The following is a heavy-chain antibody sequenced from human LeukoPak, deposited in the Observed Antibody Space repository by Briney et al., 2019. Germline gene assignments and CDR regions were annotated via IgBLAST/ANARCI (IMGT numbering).Heavy chain of an antibody. V-gene: IGHV4-39*07. D-gene: IGHD3-22*01. Sequence: SETLSLTCTVSGGSISRSSYYWGWIRQPPGKGLEWIGSIYYSGSTYYNPSLKSRVTISVDTSKNQFSLKLSSVTAADTAVYYCASYSYYYDSSGYFDYWGQGTLVTVSS. CDR2: IYYSGST. J-gene: IGHJ4*02. CDR3: ASYSYYYDSSGYFDY. CDR1: GGSISRSSYY.